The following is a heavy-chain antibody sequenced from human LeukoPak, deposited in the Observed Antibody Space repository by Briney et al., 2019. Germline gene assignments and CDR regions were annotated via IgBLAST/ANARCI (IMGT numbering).Heavy chain of an antibody. CDR2: FQPGDSHS. V-gene: IGHV5-51*01. Sequence: GESLKISCKGSGYSFTNYWIDWVRQVPGRGLEWMGLFQPGDSHSIYSPSFQGQVTFSDDGSISTAYLQWSSLRASDTAMYYCARRLHTGGFDIWGQGTMVSVSS. D-gene: IGHD1-26*01. J-gene: IGHJ3*02. CDR3: ARRLHTGGFDI. CDR1: GYSFTNYW.